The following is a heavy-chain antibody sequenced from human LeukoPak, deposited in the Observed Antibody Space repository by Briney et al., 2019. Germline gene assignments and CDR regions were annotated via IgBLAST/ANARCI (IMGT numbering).Heavy chain of an antibody. V-gene: IGHV1-3*03. J-gene: IGHJ5*02. CDR2: INTGNGNT. CDR3: ARGVGSSWFDP. Sequence: ASVKVSCKAFGYTFIRNFMHWVRQAPGQRLEWMGWINTGNGNTKYSQEFQGSVTLTRDTSASTAYMELSSLRSEDMAVYYCARGVGSSWFDPWGQGTLVTVSS. D-gene: IGHD6-13*01. CDR1: GYTFIRNF.